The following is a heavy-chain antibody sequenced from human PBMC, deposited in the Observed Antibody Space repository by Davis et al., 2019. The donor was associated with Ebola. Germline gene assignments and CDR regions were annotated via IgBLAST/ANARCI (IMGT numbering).Heavy chain of an antibody. J-gene: IGHJ4*02. V-gene: IGHV3-23*01. Sequence: GESLKISCAASGFTFSSYAMSWVRQAPGKGLEWVSAISGSGGSTYYADSVKGRFTISRDNSKNTLYLQMNSLRAEDTAVYYCAKDPAIVATPIFDYWGQGTLVTVSS. CDR1: GFTFSSYA. CDR3: AKDPAIVATPIFDY. D-gene: IGHD5-12*01. CDR2: ISGSGGST.